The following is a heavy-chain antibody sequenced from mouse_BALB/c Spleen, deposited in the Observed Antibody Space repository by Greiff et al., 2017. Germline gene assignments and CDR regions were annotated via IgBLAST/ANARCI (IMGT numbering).Heavy chain of an antibody. CDR2: INPSNGGT. J-gene: IGHJ1*01. Sequence: VQLQQSGAELVKPGASVKLSCKASGYTFTSYYMYWVKQRPGQGLEWIGGINPSNGGTNFNEKFKSKATLTVDKSSSTAYMQLSSLTSEDSAVYYCARYSTPYWYFDVWGAGTTVTVSS. CDR1: GYTFTSYY. V-gene: IGHV1S81*02. CDR3: ARYSTPYWYFDV. D-gene: IGHD4-1*02.